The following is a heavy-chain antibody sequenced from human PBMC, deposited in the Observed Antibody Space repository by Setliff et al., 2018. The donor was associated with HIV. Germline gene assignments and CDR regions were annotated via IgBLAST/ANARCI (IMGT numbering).Heavy chain of an antibody. CDR1: GYTFASHN. CDR2: MSPSGGAT. V-gene: IGHV1-46*01. D-gene: IGHD3-10*01. CDR3: AREQESYGSGSLAFDY. J-gene: IGHJ4*02. Sequence: GASVKVSCKASGYTFASHNIYWVRQAPGQGLEWMGVMSPSGGATSDAQGFRGRLTMTRDTSTSTVYMELSSLRSEDTAVYYCAREQESYGSGSLAFDYWGQGTLVTVSS.